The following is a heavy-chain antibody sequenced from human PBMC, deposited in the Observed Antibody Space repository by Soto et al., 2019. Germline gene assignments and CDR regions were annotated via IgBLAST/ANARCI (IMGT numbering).Heavy chain of an antibody. Sequence: TLSLTCPVSGGSISSGGYYGSWIRQHPGKGLEWIGYIYYSGSTYYNPSLKSRVTISVDTSKNQFSLKLSSVTAADTAVYYCASLFSGIAVAQGLSGMDVWGQGTKVTVYS. CDR1: GGSISSGGYY. V-gene: IGHV4-31*03. CDR3: ASLFSGIAVAQGLSGMDV. D-gene: IGHD6-19*01. CDR2: IYYSGST. J-gene: IGHJ6*02.